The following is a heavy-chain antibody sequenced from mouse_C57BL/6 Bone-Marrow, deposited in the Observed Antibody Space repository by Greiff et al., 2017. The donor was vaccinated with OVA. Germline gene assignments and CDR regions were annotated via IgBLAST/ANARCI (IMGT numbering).Heavy chain of an antibody. CDR2: IDPSDSYT. CDR3: ARVGVYYGSSSWFAY. D-gene: IGHD1-1*01. J-gene: IGHJ3*01. Sequence: VQLQQPGAELVMPGASVKLSCKASGYTFTSYWMHWVKQRPGQGLEWIGEIDPSDSYTNYNQKFKGKSTLTVDKSSSTAYMRLSSLTSEDAAVYYCARVGVYYGSSSWFAYWGQGTLVTVSA. CDR1: GYTFTSYW. V-gene: IGHV1-69*01.